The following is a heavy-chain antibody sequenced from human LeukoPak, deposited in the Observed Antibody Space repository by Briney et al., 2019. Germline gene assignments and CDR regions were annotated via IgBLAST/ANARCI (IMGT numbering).Heavy chain of an antibody. CDR2: IKSKTDGGTT. V-gene: IGHV3-15*01. CDR1: GFTISNAW. Sequence: GGSLRLSCAASGFTISNAWMSWVRQAPGKGLEWVGRIKSKTDGGTTDYAAPVKGRFTISRDDPKNTLYLQMNSLKTEDTAVYYCTTGDIVVVVAAADAFDIWGQGTMVTVSS. D-gene: IGHD2-15*01. J-gene: IGHJ3*02. CDR3: TTGDIVVVVAAADAFDI.